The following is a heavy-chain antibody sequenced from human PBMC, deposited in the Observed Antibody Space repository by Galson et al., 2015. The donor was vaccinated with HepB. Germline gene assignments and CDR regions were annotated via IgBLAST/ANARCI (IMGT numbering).Heavy chain of an antibody. D-gene: IGHD5-12*01. V-gene: IGHV1-46*01. Sequence: SVKVSCKASGYTFTSYHMHWGRQAPGQGLEWMGIINPSGGSTSYAQKFQGRVTMTRDTSTSTVYMELSSLRSEDTAVYYCAREWAYEGPFDYWGQGTLVTVSS. CDR1: GYTFTSYH. J-gene: IGHJ4*02. CDR2: INPSGGST. CDR3: AREWAYEGPFDY.